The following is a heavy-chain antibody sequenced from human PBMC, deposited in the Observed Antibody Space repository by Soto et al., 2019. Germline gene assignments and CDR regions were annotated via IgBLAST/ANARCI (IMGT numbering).Heavy chain of an antibody. Sequence: EVRLVESGGGLLQPGTSLRLSCAAPGFSFSSYDLHWVRQVPEKRLEWVAFFGSGGDRHYSASVKGRFTITRDSAKKSFYLQMNGLKVGDTAVYYCGRAQSRNWDARGDGRDVWGQGTTVVVSS. CDR2: FGSGGDR. CDR1: GFSFSSYD. CDR3: GRAQSRNWDARGDGRDV. D-gene: IGHD1-26*01. V-gene: IGHV3-13*04. J-gene: IGHJ6*02.